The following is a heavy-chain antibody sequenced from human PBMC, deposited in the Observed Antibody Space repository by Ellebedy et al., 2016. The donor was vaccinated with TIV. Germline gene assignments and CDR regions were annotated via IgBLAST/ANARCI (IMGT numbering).Heavy chain of an antibody. V-gene: IGHV3-30-3*01. J-gene: IGHJ4*02. CDR2: ISFDGNNA. Sequence: GGSLRLXCAASGFNFSVFAMHWVRQAPGKGLDWVAVISFDGNNAFYSDSVKGRFTISRDNSKKSLYLQMDSLRADDTAVYYCAREFYDSVTDFSPYYFDQWGQGALVTVSS. CDR1: GFNFSVFA. D-gene: IGHD3-9*01. CDR3: AREFYDSVTDFSPYYFDQ.